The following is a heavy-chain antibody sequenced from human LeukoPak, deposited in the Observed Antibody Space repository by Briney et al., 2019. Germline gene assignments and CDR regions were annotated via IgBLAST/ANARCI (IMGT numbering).Heavy chain of an antibody. Sequence: GGSLTLSCAASGFTFTTSAMRWVRRVPGKGLEWVSTIVSGGGGTFYADSVKGRFTIATDTSTNSMYLRISRLRAEDTAIYHCAKRMVVGTTVRPYFDYWGQGTLVTVSS. V-gene: IGHV3-23*01. CDR2: IVSGGGGT. D-gene: IGHD1-26*01. J-gene: IGHJ4*02. CDR3: AKRMVVGTTVRPYFDY. CDR1: GFTFTTSA.